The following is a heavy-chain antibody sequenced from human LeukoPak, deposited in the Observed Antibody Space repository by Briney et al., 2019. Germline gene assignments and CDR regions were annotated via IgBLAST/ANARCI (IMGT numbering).Heavy chain of an antibody. D-gene: IGHD1-1*01. CDR2: INPSGGST. J-gene: IGHJ4*02. CDR3: ARGTTDAY. CDR1: GYTFTRYY. Sequence: ASVKVSCKAFGYTFTRYYMHWVRQTPGQGLEWMGVINPSGGSTRYAQKFQGRVTMTGDPSTRTVYMELSSLTSDDTAVYYCARGTTDAYWGQGTPVTVSS. V-gene: IGHV1-46*01.